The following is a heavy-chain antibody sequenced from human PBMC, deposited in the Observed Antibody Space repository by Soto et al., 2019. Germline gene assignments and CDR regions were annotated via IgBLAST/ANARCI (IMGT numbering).Heavy chain of an antibody. D-gene: IGHD3-22*01. J-gene: IGHJ4*02. CDR2: IYSSGST. V-gene: IGHV4-4*07. CDR1: GGSISSYY. Sequence: SETLSLTCTDSGGSISSYYWSWIRQPAGKGLEWIGRIYSSGSTNYNPSLKSRVTMSVDTSKNQFSLKLSSVTAADTAVYYCASTGGNSGYYYWGQGTPVTVSS. CDR3: ASTGGNSGYYY.